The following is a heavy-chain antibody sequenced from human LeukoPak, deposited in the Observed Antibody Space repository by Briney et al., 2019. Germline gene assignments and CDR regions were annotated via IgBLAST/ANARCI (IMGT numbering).Heavy chain of an antibody. V-gene: IGHV4-59*01. J-gene: IGHJ5*02. CDR1: GGSISSYY. CDR3: ARSYYDSSGRFDL. Sequence: PSETLSLTCTVSGGSISSYYWSWLRQPPGKGLEWIGYIYYSGRNNYNPSLHRLFTISVDTSKNQFSLKLSSVTAADTAVYYCARSYYDSSGRFDLWGQGTLVTVSS. CDR2: IYYSGRN. D-gene: IGHD3-22*01.